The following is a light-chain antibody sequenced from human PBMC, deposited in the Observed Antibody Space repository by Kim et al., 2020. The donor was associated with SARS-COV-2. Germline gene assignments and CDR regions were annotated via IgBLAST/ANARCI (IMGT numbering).Light chain of an antibody. Sequence: GDRVTITCRASQGISSALAWYQQKQGKAPKLLIYDASGLESGVPSRFSGSGSGTDFTLTISSLQPEDFATYYCQQLRTFGQGTKVDIK. CDR1: QGISSA. CDR3: QQLRT. CDR2: DAS. J-gene: IGKJ1*01. V-gene: IGKV1-13*02.